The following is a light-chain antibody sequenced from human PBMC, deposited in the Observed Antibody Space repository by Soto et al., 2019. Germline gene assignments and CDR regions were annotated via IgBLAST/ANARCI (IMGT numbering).Light chain of an antibody. CDR3: QQCYMGWT. Sequence: DIQMTQSPSTLSASVGDRVTITCRASQSIGRFLAWYQHQPGKAPKLLIYDASTLESGVPSRFSGTGSGTEFNFSITSLQPEDFGTYYCQQCYMGWTFGQGTKV. J-gene: IGKJ1*01. CDR1: QSIGRF. CDR2: DAS. V-gene: IGKV1-5*01.